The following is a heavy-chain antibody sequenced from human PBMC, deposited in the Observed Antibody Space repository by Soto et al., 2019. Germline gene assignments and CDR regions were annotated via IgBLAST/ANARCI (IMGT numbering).Heavy chain of an antibody. Sequence: QLQLQESGSGLVKPSQTLSLTCAVSGGSISSGGYSWSWIRQPPGKGLEWIGYIYHSGSTYYNPSLKSRISIPVDRSKNQFSLKLSSVTAADTAVYYCARVFSDYYDSSAYAFDIWRQGPMVTVSS. CDR3: ARVFSDYYDSSAYAFDI. J-gene: IGHJ3*02. V-gene: IGHV4-30-2*01. CDR2: IYHSGST. CDR1: GGSISSGGYS. D-gene: IGHD3-22*01.